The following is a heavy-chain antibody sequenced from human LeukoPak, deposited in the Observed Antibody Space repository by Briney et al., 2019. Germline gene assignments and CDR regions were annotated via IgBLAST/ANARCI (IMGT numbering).Heavy chain of an antibody. J-gene: IGHJ4*02. CDR2: IYYSGTT. CDR1: GGSISSGSYY. D-gene: IGHD2-15*01. Sequence: SETLSLTCTVSGGSISSGSYYWGWIRQPPGKGLEWIGSIYYSGTTYYNPSLKSRVTISVDTSKNQFSLKLSSVTAADAAVYHCATYWSSFDYWGQGILVTVSS. V-gene: IGHV4-39*01. CDR3: ATYWSSFDY.